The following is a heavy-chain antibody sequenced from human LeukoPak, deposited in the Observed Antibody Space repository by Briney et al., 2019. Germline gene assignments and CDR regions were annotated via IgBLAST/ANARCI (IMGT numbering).Heavy chain of an antibody. D-gene: IGHD1-26*01. CDR2: INQDGSVK. CDR1: GLTFSRYW. Sequence: GGALRLSCSASGLTFSRYWMSWVRQAPAKGLEMVANINQDGSVKFDGHSVKGHFTISRDNAKTSLYLQMTSARADDTALYYCARDREGSRDAFDIWGQGTMVTVSS. CDR3: ARDREGSRDAFDI. V-gene: IGHV3-7*01. J-gene: IGHJ3*02.